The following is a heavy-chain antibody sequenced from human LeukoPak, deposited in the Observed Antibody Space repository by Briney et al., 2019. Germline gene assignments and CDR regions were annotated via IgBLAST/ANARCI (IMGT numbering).Heavy chain of an antibody. J-gene: IGHJ4*02. D-gene: IGHD3-22*01. CDR2: IIPILGTA. CDR3: ARDFGYYYDSSGSDY. CDR1: GGTFSSYA. V-gene: IGHV1-69*05. Sequence: SVKVSCKASGGTFSSYAISWVRQAPGQGLEWMGGIIPILGTANYAQKFQGRVTITTDESTSTAYMELSSLRSEDTAVYYCARDFGYYYDSSGSDYWGQGTLVTVSS.